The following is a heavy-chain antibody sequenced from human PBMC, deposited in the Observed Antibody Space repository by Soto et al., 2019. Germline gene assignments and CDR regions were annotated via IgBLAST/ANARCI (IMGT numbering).Heavy chain of an antibody. CDR1: GGSISSYY. CDR3: ARVRTEYAGLDY. D-gene: IGHD2-2*01. Sequence: SDTLSLTCTVSGGSISSYYWSWIRQPPGKGLESIGYIYYSGSTNYNPSLKSRVTISVDTSKNQFSLKLTSVTAADTAVYFCARVRTEYAGLDYWGQGTLVTVSS. J-gene: IGHJ4*02. CDR2: IYYSGST. V-gene: IGHV4-59*12.